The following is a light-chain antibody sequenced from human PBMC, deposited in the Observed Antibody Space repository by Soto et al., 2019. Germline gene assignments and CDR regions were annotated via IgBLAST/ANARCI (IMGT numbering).Light chain of an antibody. CDR2: EVS. V-gene: IGLV2-8*01. J-gene: IGLJ1*01. Sequence: QSVLTQPPSASGSPGQSVTISCTGTSSDVVAYNYVSWYQQLPGKAPKLIIYEVSKRPSGAPDRFSGSKSGNTASLTVSGLQAEDEADYYCTSYAGTYSFFYVFRTGTKVTVL. CDR1: SSDVVAYNY. CDR3: TSYAGTYSFFYV.